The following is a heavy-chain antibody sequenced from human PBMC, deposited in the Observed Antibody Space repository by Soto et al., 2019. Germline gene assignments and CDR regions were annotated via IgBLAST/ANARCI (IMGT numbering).Heavy chain of an antibody. CDR2: INHSGST. V-gene: IGHV4-34*01. CDR3: ARYCSSSSCYGVFDY. CDR1: GGSFSGYY. J-gene: IGHJ4*02. D-gene: IGHD2-2*01. Sequence: SETLSLTCAVYGGSFSGYYWSWIRQPPGKGLEWIGEINHSGSTNYNPSLKSRVTISEDTSKNQFSLMLRSVTDADTAVYYCARYCSSSSCYGVFDYWGQGTLVTVSS.